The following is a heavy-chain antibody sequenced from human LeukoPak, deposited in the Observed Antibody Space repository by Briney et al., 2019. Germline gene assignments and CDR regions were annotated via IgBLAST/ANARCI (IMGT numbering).Heavy chain of an antibody. CDR3: AKDAMTSVDY. J-gene: IGHJ4*02. D-gene: IGHD2-21*02. CDR2: ISSSRSYI. V-gene: IGHV3-21*01. Sequence: GGSLRLSCAASGFTFSSYSMNWVRQAPGKGLEWVSFISSSRSYIYYADSVKGRFTISRDNAKNSLYLQMNSLRAEDTAVYYCAKDAMTSVDYWGQGTLVTVSS. CDR1: GFTFSSYS.